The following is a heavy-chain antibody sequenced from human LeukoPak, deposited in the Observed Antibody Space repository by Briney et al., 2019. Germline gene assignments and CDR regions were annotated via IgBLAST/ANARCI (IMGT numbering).Heavy chain of an antibody. D-gene: IGHD2-21*01. J-gene: IGHJ4*02. CDR2: INQDGSDK. CDR3: ARVYSDY. Sequence: GGSLRPSCAASAFTFSSYWMTWVRQAPGKGLEWVANINQDGSDKNYVDSVKGRFTISRDNAKNSLYLQMNSLRAEDTAVYYCARVYSDYWGQGTLVTVSS. CDR1: AFTFSSYW. V-gene: IGHV3-7*05.